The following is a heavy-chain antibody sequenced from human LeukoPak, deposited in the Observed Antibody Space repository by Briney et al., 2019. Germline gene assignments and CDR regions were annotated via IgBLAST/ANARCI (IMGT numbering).Heavy chain of an antibody. J-gene: IGHJ4*02. Sequence: GASVKASCKVSGYTLTELSMHWVRQATGQGLEWMGWMNPNSGNTGYAQKFQGRVTMTRNTSISTAYMELSSLRSEDTAVYYCARGRPFSDNWNYVWYFDYWGQGTLVTVSS. CDR3: ARGRPFSDNWNYVWYFDY. V-gene: IGHV1-8*01. CDR1: GYTLTELS. D-gene: IGHD1-7*01. CDR2: MNPNSGNT.